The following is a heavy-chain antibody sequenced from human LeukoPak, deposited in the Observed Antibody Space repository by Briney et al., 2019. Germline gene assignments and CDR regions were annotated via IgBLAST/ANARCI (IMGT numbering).Heavy chain of an antibody. CDR3: AKDFNYDKGLSGDAFDI. CDR1: GFTFSSYA. Sequence: PGGSLRLSCAASGFTFSSYAMSWVRQAPGKGLEWVSAISGSGGSTYYADSVKGRFTISRDNSKNTLYLQMNSLRAEDTAVYYCAKDFNYDKGLSGDAFDIWGQGTMVTVSS. D-gene: IGHD3-16*01. CDR2: ISGSGGST. V-gene: IGHV3-23*01. J-gene: IGHJ3*02.